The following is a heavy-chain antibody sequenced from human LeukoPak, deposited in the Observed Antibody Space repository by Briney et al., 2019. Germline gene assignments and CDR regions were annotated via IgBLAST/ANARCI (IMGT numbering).Heavy chain of an antibody. Sequence: GGSLRLSCAASGFTFSRYAMSWVRQAPGQGLEWVSSVSTDGDTYYTDSVKGRFTISRDVSWNTLFLQMISLRAEDAALYYCARSRSGSVAGTSDYWGQGTLVIVSS. J-gene: IGHJ4*02. CDR1: GFTFSRYA. D-gene: IGHD6-19*01. V-gene: IGHV3-23*01. CDR3: ARSRSGSVAGTSDY. CDR2: VSTDGDT.